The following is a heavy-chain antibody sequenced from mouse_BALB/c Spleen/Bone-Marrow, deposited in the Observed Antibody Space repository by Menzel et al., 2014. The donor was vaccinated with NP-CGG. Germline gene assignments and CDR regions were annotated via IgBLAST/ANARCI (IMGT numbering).Heavy chain of an antibody. V-gene: IGHV1-67*01. CDR2: ISTYSGNT. D-gene: IGHD1-1*01. CDR1: GYTFTAYA. Sequence: QVQLKESGPELVRPGVSVKLSCKGSGYTFTAYAMHWVKQSHAKSLEWIGLISTYSGNTHYNQNFKGKATMTVDKSSSTAYMELARLTSEDSAIYYCARNFYGSSYFDYWGQGTTLTASS. CDR3: ARNFYGSSYFDY. J-gene: IGHJ2*01.